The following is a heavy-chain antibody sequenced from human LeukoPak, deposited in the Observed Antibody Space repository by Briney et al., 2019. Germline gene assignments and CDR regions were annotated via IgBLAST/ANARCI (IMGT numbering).Heavy chain of an antibody. CDR1: GYTFTSYD. CDR2: MNPNSGNT. J-gene: IGHJ1*01. CDR3: ARDKAVTTELTQYFHH. V-gene: IGHV1-8*01. D-gene: IGHD4-11*01. Sequence: GASVKVSCKASGYTFTSYDINWVRQATGQGLEWMGWMNPNSGNTGYTQKFQGRVTMTRNTSISTAYMELRSLTSDDTAVYYCARDKAVTTELTQYFHHWGQGTLVTVSS.